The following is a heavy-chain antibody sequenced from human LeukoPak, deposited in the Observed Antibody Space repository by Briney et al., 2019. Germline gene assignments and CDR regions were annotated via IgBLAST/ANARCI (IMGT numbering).Heavy chain of an antibody. J-gene: IGHJ3*02. Sequence: PGGSLRLSCMGSGFNFNGYNMNWVRQAAGKGLEWIAYISISGDIRYYTDPVRGRFTISRDNAKNSLYLQMSSLRVDDTAVYYCGRLPTLQNQAKHTSWDAFDIWGRGTMITVSA. CDR3: GRLPTLQNQAKHTSWDAFDI. V-gene: IGHV3-48*01. D-gene: IGHD1-14*01. CDR2: ISISGDIR. CDR1: GFNFNGYN.